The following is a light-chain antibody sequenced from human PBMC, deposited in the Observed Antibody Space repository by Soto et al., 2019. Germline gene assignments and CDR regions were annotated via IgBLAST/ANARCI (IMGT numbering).Light chain of an antibody. J-gene: IGKJ5*01. CDR1: ESISRH. CDR3: QQSYSTLSIP. CDR2: AAS. V-gene: IGKV1-39*01. Sequence: DIQMTQSPSSLSASVGDRVTITCRASESISRHLNWYQQKPGKAPNLLIYAASSLQNGVPSRFSGSGSGTDFTLTLSNLQPEDFATYYCQQSYSTLSIPFGQGTRLEIK.